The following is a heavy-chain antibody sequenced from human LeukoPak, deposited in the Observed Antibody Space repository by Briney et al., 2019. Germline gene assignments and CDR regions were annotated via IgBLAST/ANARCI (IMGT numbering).Heavy chain of an antibody. CDR2: IYYSGST. J-gene: IGHJ4*02. D-gene: IGHD3-22*01. V-gene: IGHV4-59*06. CDR3: ARVLSPTRYYDSSGLVDY. Sequence: SETLSLTCTVSGGSISSYYWSWIRQHPGKGLEWIGYIYYSGSTYYNPSLKSRVTISVDTSKNQFSLKLSSVTAADTAVYYCARVLSPTRYYDSSGLVDYWGQGTLVTVSS. CDR1: GGSISSYY.